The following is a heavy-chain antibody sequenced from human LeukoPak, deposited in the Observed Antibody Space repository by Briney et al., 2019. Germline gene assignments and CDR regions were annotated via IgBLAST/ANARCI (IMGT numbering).Heavy chain of an antibody. J-gene: IGHJ4*02. D-gene: IGHD3-3*01. CDR3: ARDLPGITIFGAFEY. Sequence: GGSLRLSCAASGFTFSSYVMQWVRQVPGKGLEWVTVISSDGSNKYYTDSVKGRFTISRDNSKNTLYLQMNSLRAEDTAVYYCARDLPGITIFGAFEYWGQGTLVTVSS. CDR1: GFTFSSYV. CDR2: ISSDGSNK. V-gene: IGHV3-30*04.